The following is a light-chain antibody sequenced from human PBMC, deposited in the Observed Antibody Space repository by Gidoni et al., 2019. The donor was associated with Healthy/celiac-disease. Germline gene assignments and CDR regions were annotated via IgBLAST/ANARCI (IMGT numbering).Light chain of an antibody. CDR3: QQRSNWPS. CDR1: QSVSSY. CDR2: DAS. J-gene: IGKJ4*01. Sequence: EIVLKQSPASLSLSPGERATISCRASQSVSSYLAWYQQKPGQAPRLLIYDASNRATGLPARFSGSGSGTDFTLTISSLEPEDFAVYYCQQRSNWPSFGGGTKVEIK. V-gene: IGKV3-11*01.